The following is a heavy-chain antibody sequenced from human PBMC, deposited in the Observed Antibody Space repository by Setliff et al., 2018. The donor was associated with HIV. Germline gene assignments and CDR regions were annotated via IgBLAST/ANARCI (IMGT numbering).Heavy chain of an antibody. CDR1: DYSISSGYY. Sequence: SETLSLTCSVSDYSISSGYYWGWIRQPPGKGLEWIGDINHSGSTNYNPSLKSRATISVDTSKNQFSLKLSSVTAADTAVYYCARGRSFDYWGQGTLVTVSS. CDR2: INHSGST. CDR3: ARGRSFDY. J-gene: IGHJ4*02. V-gene: IGHV4-38-2*02.